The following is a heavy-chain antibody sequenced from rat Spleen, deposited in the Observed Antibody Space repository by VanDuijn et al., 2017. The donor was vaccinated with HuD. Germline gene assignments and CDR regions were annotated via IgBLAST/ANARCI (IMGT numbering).Heavy chain of an antibody. D-gene: IGHD1-5*01. J-gene: IGHJ4*01. CDR3: ARHERYNLGVMDA. CDR2: ISYDGSST. Sequence: EVQLVESGGGLVQPGRSMKLSCAASGFTFSNYDMAWVRQAPKKGLEWVATISYDGSSTNYQDSVKGRFTISRDNAKSTLYRQMESLRSEDTATYYCARHERYNLGVMDAWGQGASVTVSS. CDR1: GFTFSNYD. V-gene: IGHV5-7*01.